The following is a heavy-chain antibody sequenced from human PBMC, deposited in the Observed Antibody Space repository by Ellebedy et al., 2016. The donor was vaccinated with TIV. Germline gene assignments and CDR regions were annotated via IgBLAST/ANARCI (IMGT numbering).Heavy chain of an antibody. CDR1: GGSFSGYY. V-gene: IGHV4-34*01. CDR3: ARTGRGYGGIDY. Sequence: SETLSLXCAVYGGSFSGYYWSWVRQPPGKGLEWIGEIYHSGSTNYNPSLKSRVTISVDTSKNQFSLKLSSVTAADTAVYYCARTGRGYGGIDYWGPGTLVTVSS. D-gene: IGHD1-26*01. CDR2: IYHSGST. J-gene: IGHJ4*01.